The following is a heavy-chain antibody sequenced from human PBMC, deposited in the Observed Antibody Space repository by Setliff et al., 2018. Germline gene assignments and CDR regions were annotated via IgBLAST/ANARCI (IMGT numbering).Heavy chain of an antibody. CDR3: ARSFDSGFYHQRDAYDI. J-gene: IGHJ3*02. CDR1: GYTFAGYY. CDR2: INPNSGGA. V-gene: IGHV1-2*02. D-gene: IGHD5-12*01. Sequence: EASVKVSCKASGYTFAGYYMHWVRQAPGQGLEWMGWINPNSGGANYAQKFQGRVTMTRDTSISTGYMELSRLRSDDTAVYYCARSFDSGFYHQRDAYDIWGQGTLVTVS.